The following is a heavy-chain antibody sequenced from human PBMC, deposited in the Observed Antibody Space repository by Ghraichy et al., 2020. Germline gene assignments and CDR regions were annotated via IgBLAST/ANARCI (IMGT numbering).Heavy chain of an antibody. V-gene: IGHV4-39*01. CDR1: GDSVTSTSLF. D-gene: IGHD2-15*01. Sequence: SETLSLTCTVTGDSVTSTSLFWDWIRQSPGKGLEWIGSVDYSGSAYYNPSLKSRVSMSVDTSKNQFSLRLAAVTAADTALYYCSAYCNSVGCYTTFLHWGQGTPVIVSS. J-gene: IGHJ1*01. CDR3: SAYCNSVGCYTTFLH. CDR2: VDYSGSA.